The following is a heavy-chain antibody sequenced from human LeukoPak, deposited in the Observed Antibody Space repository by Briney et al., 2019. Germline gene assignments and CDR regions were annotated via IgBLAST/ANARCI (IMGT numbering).Heavy chain of an antibody. D-gene: IGHD5-12*01. CDR1: GFTFSSYE. J-gene: IGHJ4*02. V-gene: IGHV3-48*03. Sequence: GGSLRLSCAASGFTFSSYEMNWVRQAPGKGLEWVSYISSSGSTIYYADSVKGRFTISRDNAKNSLYLQMNSPRAEDTAVYYCARDGYDPFDYWGQGTLVTVSS. CDR2: ISSSGSTI. CDR3: ARDGYDPFDY.